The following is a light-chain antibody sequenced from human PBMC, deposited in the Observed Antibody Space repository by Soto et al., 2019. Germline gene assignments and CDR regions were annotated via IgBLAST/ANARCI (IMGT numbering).Light chain of an antibody. CDR2: LGS. CDR3: MHGLQTSLT. Sequence: DSVMTQSPLSLPVTPGESASISCKSSQILLQSNGYNYLDWYLQKTGRSPHLLIYLGSSRASGVPDRFSGTGSGTDFTLKISRVEAEDVGIYYCMHGLQTSLTFGGGTKVEIK. V-gene: IGKV2-28*01. CDR1: QILLQSNGYNY. J-gene: IGKJ4*01.